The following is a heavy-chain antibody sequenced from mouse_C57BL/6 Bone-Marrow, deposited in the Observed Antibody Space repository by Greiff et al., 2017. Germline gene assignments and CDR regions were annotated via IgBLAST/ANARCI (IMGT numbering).Heavy chain of an antibody. V-gene: IGHV5-17*01. CDR1: GFTFSDYG. D-gene: IGHD1-1*01. CDR2: ISSGSSTI. CDR3: ARYYGIAY. Sequence: EVKVEASGGGLVKPGGSLKLSCAASGFTFSDYGMHWVRQAPEKGLEWVAYISSGSSTIYYADTVKGRFTISRDNAKNTLFLQMTSLRSEDTAMYYCARYYGIAYWGQGTLVTVSA. J-gene: IGHJ3*01.